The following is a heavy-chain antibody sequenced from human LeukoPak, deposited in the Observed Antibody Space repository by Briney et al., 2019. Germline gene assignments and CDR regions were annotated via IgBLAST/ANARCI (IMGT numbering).Heavy chain of an antibody. CDR1: GFTFSSYW. CDR3: ATHILEWLPNWFDP. D-gene: IGHD3-3*01. Sequence: GGSLRLSCAASGFTFSSYWMSWVRQAPGKGLEWVANIKQVGSEKYYVDSVKGRFTISRDNAKNSLYLQMNSLRAEDTAVYYCATHILEWLPNWFDPWGQGTLVTVSS. V-gene: IGHV3-7*01. CDR2: IKQVGSEK. J-gene: IGHJ5*02.